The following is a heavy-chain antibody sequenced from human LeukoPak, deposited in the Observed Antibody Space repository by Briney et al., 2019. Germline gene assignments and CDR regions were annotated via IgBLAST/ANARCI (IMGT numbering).Heavy chain of an antibody. Sequence: GGSLRLSCAASGFTFSSFVMSWVRQAPGKGLEWVSAISGSGGSTYYADSVKGPFTVSRDNSKNTLYLQMNSLRAEDTAVYYCAKDSVPYSSSSPDAFDIWGQGTMVTVSS. CDR2: ISGSGGST. V-gene: IGHV3-23*01. J-gene: IGHJ3*02. CDR1: GFTFSSFV. CDR3: AKDSVPYSSSSPDAFDI. D-gene: IGHD6-6*01.